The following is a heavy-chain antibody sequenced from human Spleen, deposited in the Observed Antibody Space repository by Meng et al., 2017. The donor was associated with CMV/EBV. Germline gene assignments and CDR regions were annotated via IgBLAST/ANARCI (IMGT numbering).Heavy chain of an antibody. CDR3: AAGRFLEWLFSHPHFDY. D-gene: IGHD3-3*01. V-gene: IGHV1-58*02. CDR2: IVVGSGNT. CDR1: GYTFTGYY. J-gene: IGHJ4*02. Sequence: SVKVSCKASGYTFTGYYMFWVRQAPGQGLEWIGWIVVGSGNTNYAQKFQERVTITRDMSTSTAYMELSSLRSEDTAVYYCAAGRFLEWLFSHPHFDYWGQGTLVTVSS.